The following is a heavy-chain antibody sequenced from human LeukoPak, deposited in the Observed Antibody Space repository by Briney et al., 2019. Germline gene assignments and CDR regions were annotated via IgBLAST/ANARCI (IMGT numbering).Heavy chain of an antibody. Sequence: SETLSLTCAVYGGSFSGYYWSWIRQPPGKGLEWIGEINHSGSTNYNPSLKSRVTISVDTSKNQFSLKLSSVTAADTAVYYCARVRAAAGTSYYYYYYMDVWGKGTTVTVSS. CDR1: GGSFSGYY. CDR2: INHSGST. J-gene: IGHJ6*03. CDR3: ARVRAAAGTSYYYYYYMDV. D-gene: IGHD6-13*01. V-gene: IGHV4-34*01.